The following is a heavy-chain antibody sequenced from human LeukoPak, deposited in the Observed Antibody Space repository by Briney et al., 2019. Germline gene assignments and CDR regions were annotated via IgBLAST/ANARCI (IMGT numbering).Heavy chain of an antibody. V-gene: IGHV4-59*01. CDR3: ARATGEYTSSCPLDY. D-gene: IGHD6-6*01. Sequence: SETLSLTCTVSGGSISSYFWSWIRQPPGKGLEWIGYIYYSGSTNYNPSLKSRVTISVDTSKNQFSLKLSSVTAADTAVYYCARATGEYTSSCPLDYWGQGTLVTVSS. CDR1: GGSISSYF. J-gene: IGHJ4*02. CDR2: IYYSGST.